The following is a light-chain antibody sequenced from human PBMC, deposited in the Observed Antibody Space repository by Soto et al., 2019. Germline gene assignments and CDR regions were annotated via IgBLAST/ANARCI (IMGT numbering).Light chain of an antibody. V-gene: IGKV1-39*01. CDR2: GAS. J-gene: IGKJ1*01. CDR3: QHTFNSPPWT. CDR1: QNIDMY. Sequence: DIHMTQSPASLSASVGDTVTITCRTSQNIDMYLNWYQQKPRKAPRVLLSGASTLQSGGPPPFSGSRCGAAFAPTTSSLQTEDFAGYFCQHTFNSPPWTFGQGTKVDIK.